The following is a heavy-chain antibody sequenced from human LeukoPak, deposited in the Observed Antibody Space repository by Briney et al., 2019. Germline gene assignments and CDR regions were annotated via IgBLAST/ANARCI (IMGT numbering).Heavy chain of an antibody. CDR2: IYYTGST. CDR1: GGSISSSSYY. V-gene: IGHV4-39*02. D-gene: IGHD2-21*02. Sequence: SETLSFTCTVSGGSISSSSYYWGWIRQPPGKGLEWIGSIYYTGSTYYNPSLKSRVTISVDTSNNHFSLELTSVTATDTAVYYCARLAVTFDYWGQGTLVTVSS. J-gene: IGHJ4*02. CDR3: ARLAVTFDY.